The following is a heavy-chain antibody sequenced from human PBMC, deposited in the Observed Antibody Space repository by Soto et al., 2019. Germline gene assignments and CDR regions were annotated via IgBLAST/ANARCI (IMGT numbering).Heavy chain of an antibody. V-gene: IGHV3-64*01. Sequence: GSLRLSCAASGFTLSGYAMDWVRHAPGKVLEYVSGISSNGVGTYYANSVQGRFTISRDNSKNTVYLQMGSLRPEDMAVYYCARRARPDFYYMDVWGKGTTVTVSS. CDR3: ARRARPDFYYMDV. CDR2: ISSNGVGT. D-gene: IGHD6-6*01. CDR1: GFTLSGYA. J-gene: IGHJ6*03.